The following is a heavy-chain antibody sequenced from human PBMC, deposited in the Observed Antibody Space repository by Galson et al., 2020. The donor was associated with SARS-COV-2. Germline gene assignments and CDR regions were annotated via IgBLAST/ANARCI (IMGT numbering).Heavy chain of an antibody. D-gene: IGHD6-19*01. J-gene: IGHJ4*02. Sequence: SETLSLTCSVPGDSVISSNYYWGWIRQSPGKGLEWIGSIHYSGSTYYNPSLKSRLTISVDTSKNQFSLKVRSATAADTAVYYCVTTTIEVAGSISYFDNWGQGTLVSVSS. CDR2: IHYSGST. V-gene: IGHV4-39*07. CDR3: VTTTIEVAGSISYFDN. CDR1: GDSVISSNYY.